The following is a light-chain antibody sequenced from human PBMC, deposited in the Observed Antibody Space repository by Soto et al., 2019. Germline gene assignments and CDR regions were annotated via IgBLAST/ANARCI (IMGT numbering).Light chain of an antibody. CDR2: GAS. CDR3: QLRRT. V-gene: IGKV3-20*01. J-gene: IGKJ1*01. Sequence: IVLTRAPGTLSLSPGERATLSCRASQSVSSSYLAWYQQKPGQAPRLLIYGASSRATGIPDRFSGSGSGTAFTLTLSRLEPEDFALYYCQLRRTFGQGTKVDIK. CDR1: QSVSSSY.